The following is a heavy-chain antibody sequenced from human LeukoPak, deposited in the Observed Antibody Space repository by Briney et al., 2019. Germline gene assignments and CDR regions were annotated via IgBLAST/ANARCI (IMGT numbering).Heavy chain of an antibody. J-gene: IGHJ6*03. CDR1: GYTFTSYG. D-gene: IGHD6-13*01. Sequence: ASVKVSCKASGYTFTSYGISWVRQAPGQGLEWMGWMNPNSGNTGYAQKFQGRVTMTRNTSISTAYMELSSLRSEDTAVYYCARGARIAAAYYYYYMDVWGKGTTVTISS. CDR3: ARGARIAAAYYYYYMDV. V-gene: IGHV1-8*02. CDR2: MNPNSGNT.